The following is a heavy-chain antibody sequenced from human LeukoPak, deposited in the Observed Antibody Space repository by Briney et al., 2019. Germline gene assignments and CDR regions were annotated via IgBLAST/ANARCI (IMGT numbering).Heavy chain of an antibody. J-gene: IGHJ4*02. CDR1: GFTFSSCW. CDR2: IKQDGNEK. Sequence: PGGSLRLSCAASGFTFSSCWMTWVRQAPGKGLEWVANIKQDGNEKYYVGSVKGRFSISRDNAKNSVYLQMNSLRAEDTAVYYCARLMGERSLFDYWGQGVLVTVSS. V-gene: IGHV3-7*02. D-gene: IGHD1-26*01. CDR3: ARLMGERSLFDY.